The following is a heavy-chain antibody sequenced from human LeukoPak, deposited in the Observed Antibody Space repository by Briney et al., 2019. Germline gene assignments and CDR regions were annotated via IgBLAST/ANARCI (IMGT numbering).Heavy chain of an antibody. Sequence: GASVKVSCKASGYTFTSYDINWVRQATGQGLEWMGWMNPNSGNTGYAQKFQGRVTMTRNTSISTAYMELSSLRSEDTAVYYCARVPYCSSTSCRYYFDYWGQGALVTVSS. J-gene: IGHJ4*02. V-gene: IGHV1-8*01. CDR3: ARVPYCSSTSCRYYFDY. CDR1: GYTFTSYD. D-gene: IGHD2-2*01. CDR2: MNPNSGNT.